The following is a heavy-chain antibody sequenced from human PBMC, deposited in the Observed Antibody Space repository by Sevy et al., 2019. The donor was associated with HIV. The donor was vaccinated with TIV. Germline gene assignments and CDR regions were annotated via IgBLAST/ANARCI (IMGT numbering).Heavy chain of an antibody. J-gene: IGHJ6*03. V-gene: IGHV3-33*08. CDR3: ASDRGGYYYYYMDV. D-gene: IGHD3-10*01. Sequence: GGSLRLSCAASGFTFSSYGMHWVRQAPGKGLEWVAVIWYDGSNKYYADSVKGRFTISRDNSKNTLYLEMNSLRAEDTAGYYCASDRGGYYYYYMDVWGKGTTVTVSS. CDR1: GFTFSSYG. CDR2: IWYDGSNK.